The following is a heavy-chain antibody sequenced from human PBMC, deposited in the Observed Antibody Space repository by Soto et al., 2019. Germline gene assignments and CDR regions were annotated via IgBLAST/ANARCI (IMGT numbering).Heavy chain of an antibody. Sequence: QVQLQQSEPGLVKPSQTLSLTCAISGDSVSSSSVTWNWIRQSPSRGLEWLGRTYYRSKWYNDYAESVKSRITINPDTSKNQFSLPLNSVTPEDPAVYYCVRLIGNSWLDFWGQGTLVTVSS. CDR2: TYYRSKWYN. CDR3: VRLIGNSWLDF. D-gene: IGHD1-26*01. CDR1: GDSVSSSSVT. V-gene: IGHV6-1*01. J-gene: IGHJ5*01.